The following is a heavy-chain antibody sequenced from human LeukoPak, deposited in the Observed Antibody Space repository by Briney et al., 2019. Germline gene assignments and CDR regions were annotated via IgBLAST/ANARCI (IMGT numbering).Heavy chain of an antibody. CDR2: INPNSGGT. CDR1: GYTFTGYY. Sequence: ASVKVSCKASGYTFTGYYMHWVRQAPGQGLEWMGWINPNSGGTNYAQKFQGRATMTRDTSISTAYMELSRLRSDDTAVYYCARGDIVVVPAGEFDPWGQGTLVTVSS. D-gene: IGHD2-2*01. J-gene: IGHJ5*02. V-gene: IGHV1-2*02. CDR3: ARGDIVVVPAGEFDP.